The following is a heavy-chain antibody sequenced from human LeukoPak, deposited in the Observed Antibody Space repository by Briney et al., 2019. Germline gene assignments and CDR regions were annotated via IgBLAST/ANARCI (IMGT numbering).Heavy chain of an antibody. V-gene: IGHV4-61*02. CDR2: IHTSGST. J-gene: IGHJ4*02. Sequence: SETLSLTCTVSGDSISNNYYYWSWIRQPAGKGLEWLGRIHTSGSTNYNPSLKSRVTMSADRSKNQFSLKLSSVTAADTAVYYCARDRYYYDSSGYPFDYWGQGTLVTVSS. D-gene: IGHD3-22*01. CDR3: ARDRYYYDSSGYPFDY. CDR1: GDSISNNYYY.